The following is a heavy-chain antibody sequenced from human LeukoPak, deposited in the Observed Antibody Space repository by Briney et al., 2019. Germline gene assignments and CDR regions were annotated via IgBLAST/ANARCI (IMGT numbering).Heavy chain of an antibody. J-gene: IGHJ4*02. CDR3: ARDTSRGFQYYFDY. CDR1: GFTFSSYE. CDR2: ISNFGSTI. V-gene: IGHV3-48*03. Sequence: GGALRLSCAASGFTFSSYEMNWVRQAPGKGLEWVSYISNFGSTIYYADSVKGRFTISRDNATTSLYLQMNSLRAEDTAVYYCARDTSRGFQYYFDYWGQGTLVTVSS.